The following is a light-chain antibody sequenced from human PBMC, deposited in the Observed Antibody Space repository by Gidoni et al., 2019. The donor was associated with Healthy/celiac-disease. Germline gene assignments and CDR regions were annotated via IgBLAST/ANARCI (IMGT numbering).Light chain of an antibody. J-gene: IGKJ1*01. CDR1: QGSSKY. Sequence: DIQMTQSPSSLSASVGARVTITCRASQGSSKYLAWYQQKPGKVPKLLIYAASTLQSGVPSRFSGSGSGTDFTLPISSLQPEDVATYYCQQYNSSPWTFGQGTKVEIQ. CDR3: QQYNSSPWT. V-gene: IGKV1-27*01. CDR2: AAS.